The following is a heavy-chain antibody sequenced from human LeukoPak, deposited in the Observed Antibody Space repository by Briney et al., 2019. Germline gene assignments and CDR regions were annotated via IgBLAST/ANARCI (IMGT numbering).Heavy chain of an antibody. CDR3: AREIVAGLGVSFDI. V-gene: IGHV4-61*02. CDR2: IYPLETT. CDR1: GDSVNSGAYY. J-gene: IGHJ3*02. D-gene: IGHD6-19*01. Sequence: SETLSLTCTVSGDSVNSGAYYWSWLRQPAGKEREWIGRIYPLETTNYNPSLKSRVAISVDTSKNQFSLKQSSVTAADTAVYYWAREIVAGLGVSFDIWGQGKMVTVSS.